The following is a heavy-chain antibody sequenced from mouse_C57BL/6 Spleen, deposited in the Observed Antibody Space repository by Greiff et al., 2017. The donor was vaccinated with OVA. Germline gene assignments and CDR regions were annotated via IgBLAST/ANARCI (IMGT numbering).Heavy chain of an antibody. CDR2: IDPSDSDT. Sequence: QVQLQQPGAELVRPGSSVKLSCKASGYTFTSYWMHWVKQRPIQGLEWIGNIDPSDSDTHYNQKFKDKATLTVDKSSSTAYMQLSSLTSEDSAVYYGARWEDGSSFDYWGQGTTLTVSS. CDR3: ARWEDGSSFDY. J-gene: IGHJ2*01. V-gene: IGHV1-52*01. CDR1: GYTFTSYW. D-gene: IGHD4-1*01.